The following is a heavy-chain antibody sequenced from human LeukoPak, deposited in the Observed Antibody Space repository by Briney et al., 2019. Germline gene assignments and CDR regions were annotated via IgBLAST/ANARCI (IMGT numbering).Heavy chain of an antibody. Sequence: PGGSLRLSCAASGFTFSNYGMSWVRQAPGKGLEWVAGIIGSGGTTYLADSVKGRFTISRDNPKNTMDLQMKSLRAEDTAVYYCAKWRTFDSRGVKDYWGQGTLVTVSS. CDR2: IIGSGGTT. CDR1: GFTFSNYG. J-gene: IGHJ4*02. CDR3: AKWRTFDSRGVKDY. V-gene: IGHV3-23*01. D-gene: IGHD3-22*01.